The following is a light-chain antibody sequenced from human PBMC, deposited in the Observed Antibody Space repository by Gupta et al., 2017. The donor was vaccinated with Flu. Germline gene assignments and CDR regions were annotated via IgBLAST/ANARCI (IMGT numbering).Light chain of an antibody. V-gene: IGKV3-20*01. CDR3: QQECSSPVT. CDR2: GAS. Sequence: EIVLTHSPGTLSLCPGERATLSCRASQSVSSSYLAWYQQKPGQAPRLLIYGASSRATGLPDRFSGSGSGTDFTLTISRREPEDFAVYYCQQECSSPVTFGQGTEVEIK. CDR1: QSVSSSY. J-gene: IGKJ1*01.